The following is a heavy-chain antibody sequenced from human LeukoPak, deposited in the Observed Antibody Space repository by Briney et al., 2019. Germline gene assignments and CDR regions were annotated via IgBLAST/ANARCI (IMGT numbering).Heavy chain of an antibody. V-gene: IGHV1-2*02. CDR1: GYTFTGYY. J-gene: IGHJ3*02. CDR2: INPNSGGT. D-gene: IGHD1-26*01. CDR3: ARVGATGGAFDI. Sequence: ASVKVSCKASGYTFTGYYMHWVRQAPGQGLEWMGWINPNSGGTNYAQKFQGRVTMTRDTSISTAYMELRSLRSDDTAVYYCARVGATGGAFDIWGQGTMVTVSS.